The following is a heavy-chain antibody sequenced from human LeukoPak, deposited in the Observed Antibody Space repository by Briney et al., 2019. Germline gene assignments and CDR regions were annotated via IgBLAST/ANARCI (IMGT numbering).Heavy chain of an antibody. J-gene: IGHJ4*02. V-gene: IGHV3-48*02. Sequence: PGGSPRLSCAASGFTFSSMNWVRQAPGKGLEWVSYISSGSSTIYYADSVKGRFTISRDNAKNSLYLQMNSLGDEDTAVYYCARASPNTRSFDYWGQGTLVTVSS. CDR2: ISSGSSTI. CDR3: ARASPNTRSFDY. D-gene: IGHD2-15*01. CDR1: GFTFSS.